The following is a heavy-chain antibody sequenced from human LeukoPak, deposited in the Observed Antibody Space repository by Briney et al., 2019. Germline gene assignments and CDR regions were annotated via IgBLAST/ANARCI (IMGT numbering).Heavy chain of an antibody. CDR1: GGSFSGYY. J-gene: IGHJ2*01. CDR3: AREYGSGWGYWYFDL. D-gene: IGHD6-19*01. V-gene: IGHV4-34*01. Sequence: SETLSLTCAVYGGSFSGYYWSWIRQPPGKGLEWIGEINHSGSTNYNPSLKSRVTISVDTSKNQFSLKLSSVTAADTAVYYCAREYGSGWGYWYFDLWGRGTLVTVSS. CDR2: INHSGST.